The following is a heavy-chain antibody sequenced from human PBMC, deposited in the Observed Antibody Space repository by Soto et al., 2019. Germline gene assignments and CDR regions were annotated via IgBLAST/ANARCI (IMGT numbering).Heavy chain of an antibody. D-gene: IGHD2-2*01. CDR2: IIPIFGTA. CDR3: ASAYCSSTSCYKGNYYYYGMDV. CDR1: GGTFSSYA. J-gene: IGHJ6*02. V-gene: IGHV1-69*13. Sequence: SVKVSCKASGGTFSSYAISWVRQAPGQGLEWMGGIIPIFGTANYAQKFQGRVTITADESTSTAYMELSSLRSEGTAVYYCASAYCSSTSCYKGNYYYYGMDVWGQGTTVTVS.